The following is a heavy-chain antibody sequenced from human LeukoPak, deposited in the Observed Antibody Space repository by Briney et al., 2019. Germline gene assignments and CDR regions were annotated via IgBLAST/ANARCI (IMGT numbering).Heavy chain of an antibody. D-gene: IGHD3-10*01. J-gene: IGHJ4*02. CDR3: ARGSNDYYGSGSSPGGVDY. V-gene: IGHV4-4*02. CDR1: GGSISSSNW. Sequence: SETLSLTCAVSGGSISSSNWWSWVRQPPGKGLEWIGEIYHSGSTNYNPSLKSRVTISVDKSKNQFSLKLSSVTAADTAVYYCARGSNDYYGSGSSPGGVDYWGQGALVTVSS. CDR2: IYHSGST.